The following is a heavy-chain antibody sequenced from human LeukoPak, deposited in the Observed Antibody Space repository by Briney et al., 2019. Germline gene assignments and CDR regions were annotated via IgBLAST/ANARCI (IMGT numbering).Heavy chain of an antibody. D-gene: IGHD6-19*01. CDR1: GGTFSSYA. CDR2: IIPIFGTA. Sequence: SVKVSCKASGGTFSSYAISWVRQAPGQGLEWMGGIIPIFGTANYAQKFQGRVTITADESTSTAYMELSSLRSEDTAVYYCASSYNPGYSSGWSSVNWGQGTLVTVSS. CDR3: ASSYNPGYSSGWSSVN. J-gene: IGHJ4*02. V-gene: IGHV1-69*13.